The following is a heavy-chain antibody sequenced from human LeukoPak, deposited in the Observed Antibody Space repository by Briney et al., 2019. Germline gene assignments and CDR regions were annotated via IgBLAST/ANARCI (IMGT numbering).Heavy chain of an antibody. V-gene: IGHV1-46*01. D-gene: IGHD6-13*01. Sequence: ASVKVSCKASGYTFINYYMHWVRQAPGQGLEWMGIINPSGGTTSYAQNFQGRVTMTRDTSTSTVYMELSSLRSEDTAVYYCAREEQQLVSHFDYWGQGTLVTVSS. CDR3: AREEQQLVSHFDY. CDR1: GYTFINYY. J-gene: IGHJ4*02. CDR2: INPSGGTT.